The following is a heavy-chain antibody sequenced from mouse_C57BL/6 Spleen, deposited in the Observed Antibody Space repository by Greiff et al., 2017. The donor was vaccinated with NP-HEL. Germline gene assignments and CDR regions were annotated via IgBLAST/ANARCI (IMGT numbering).Heavy chain of an antibody. J-gene: IGHJ3*01. D-gene: IGHD2-4*01. CDR3: ARRGDDYDGFAY. V-gene: IGHV5-9*01. Sequence: EVKLMESGGGLVKPGGSLKLSCAASGFTFSSYTMSWVRQTPEKRLEWVATISGGGGITYYPDSVKGRFTISRDNAKNPRYLQMSSLRSEDTALYYCARRGDDYDGFAYWGQGTLVTVSA. CDR1: GFTFSSYT. CDR2: ISGGGGIT.